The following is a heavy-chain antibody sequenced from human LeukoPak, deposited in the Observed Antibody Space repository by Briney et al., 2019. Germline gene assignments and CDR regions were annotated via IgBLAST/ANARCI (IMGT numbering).Heavy chain of an antibody. CDR2: IYHSGST. V-gene: IGHV4-30-2*01. Sequence: SETLSLTCAVSGGSISSGGYSWSWIRQPPGKGLEWIGYIYHSGSTYYNPSLKSRVTISVDRSKNQFSLKLSSVTAADTAVYYCATGTSKVYDAFDTWGQGTMVTVSS. CDR1: GGSISSGGYS. CDR3: ATGTSKVYDAFDT. D-gene: IGHD2-8*01. J-gene: IGHJ3*02.